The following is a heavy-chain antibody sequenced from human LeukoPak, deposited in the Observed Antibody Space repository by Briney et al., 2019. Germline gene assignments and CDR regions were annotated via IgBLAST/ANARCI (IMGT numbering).Heavy chain of an antibody. D-gene: IGHD3-3*01. V-gene: IGHV3-11*01. CDR3: ARRYVNEWTSPPDY. J-gene: IGHJ4*02. CDR2: ISSSGSTI. Sequence: GGSLRLSCAASGFTFSNYYMNWIRQAPGKGLEWVSYISSSGSTIFYADSVKGRFTISRDNAKNSLYLQMNSLRVEDTAVYYCARRYVNEWTSPPDYWGQGTLVTVSS. CDR1: GFTFSNYY.